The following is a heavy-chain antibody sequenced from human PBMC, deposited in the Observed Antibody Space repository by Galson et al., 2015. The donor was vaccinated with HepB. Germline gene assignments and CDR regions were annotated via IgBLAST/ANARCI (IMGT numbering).Heavy chain of an antibody. CDR1: GFLFDGTY. CDR3: ARMFTSSGRPSRYIDA. V-gene: IGHV3-11*01. CDR2: TGLSDTTI. J-gene: IGHJ6*03. Sequence: SLRLSCASSGFLFDGTYMAWIRQTPERGLECISYTGLSDTTIYTASSVRGRFSISRDNAKNTLFLQMNSLGAEDTALYYCARMFTSSGRPSRYIDAWGKGTWVTVSS. D-gene: IGHD3-10*01.